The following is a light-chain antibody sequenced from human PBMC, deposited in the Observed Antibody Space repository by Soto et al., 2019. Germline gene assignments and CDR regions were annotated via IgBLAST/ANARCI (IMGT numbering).Light chain of an antibody. CDR3: QQYGGSPRT. Sequence: EVVLTQSPGTLSLSPGERATLSCRASRSVSNNYLAWYQQKPGQAPSLLVYGASTRATGVPDRFSGSGSGTDFTLTISRLEPEDFAMYYCQQYGGSPRTFGQGTKVDIK. CDR1: RSVSNNY. V-gene: IGKV3-20*01. CDR2: GAS. J-gene: IGKJ1*01.